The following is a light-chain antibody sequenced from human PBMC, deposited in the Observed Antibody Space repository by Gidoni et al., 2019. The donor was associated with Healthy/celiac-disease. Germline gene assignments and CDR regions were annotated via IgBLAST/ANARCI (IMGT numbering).Light chain of an antibody. CDR1: QSVSSY. Sequence: EIVLTQHPATLSLSPGERATLSCRASQSVSSYLAWYQQKPGQAPRLLIYDASNRATGIPARFSGSESGTDFTLTISDLVPEDFAVYCCQRRSDWITFGQGTRLEIK. CDR3: QRRSDWIT. CDR2: DAS. V-gene: IGKV3-11*01. J-gene: IGKJ5*01.